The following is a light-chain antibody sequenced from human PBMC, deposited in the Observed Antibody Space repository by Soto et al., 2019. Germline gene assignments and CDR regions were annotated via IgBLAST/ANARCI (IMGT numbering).Light chain of an antibody. CDR2: EVS. J-gene: IGLJ2*01. CDR1: SNDVGGYDY. V-gene: IGLV2-14*01. Sequence: QSALTQPASVSGSPGQSITISCSGTSNDVGGYDYVSWYQQHPGKAPKLVIYEVSNRPSWVSNRFSGSKSGHTASLTISGLQPEDEADYYCNSYTSSSTLVFGGGTKVTVL. CDR3: NSYTSSSTLV.